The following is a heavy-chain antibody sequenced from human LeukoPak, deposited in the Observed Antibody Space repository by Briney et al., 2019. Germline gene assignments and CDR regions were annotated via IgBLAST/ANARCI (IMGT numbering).Heavy chain of an antibody. V-gene: IGHV4-59*01. CDR3: ARENSYYDSSAYYYGSGYSDY. Sequence: SETLSLTCTVSGGSISSYYWSWIRQPPGKGLEWIGYIYYSGTTNYNPSLRSRVTISVDTSKNQFSLRLSSVTSADTALYYCARENSYYDSSAYYYGSGYSDYWGQGTLVTVSS. J-gene: IGHJ4*02. CDR1: GGSISSYY. CDR2: IYYSGTT. D-gene: IGHD3-22*01.